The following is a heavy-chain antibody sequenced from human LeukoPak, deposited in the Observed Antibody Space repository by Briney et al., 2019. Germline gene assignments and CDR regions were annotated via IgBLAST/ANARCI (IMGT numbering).Heavy chain of an antibody. CDR1: GFTFDNYA. V-gene: IGHV3-9*01. CDR3: ARAYKDRSLAGKKEFFQH. J-gene: IGHJ1*01. CDR2: ISWNSGTI. Sequence: GRSLRLSCAASGFTFDNYAMNWVRQAPGKGLEWISLISWNSGTIGYADSVKGRFTISRDNANNFLYLQMNSLRAEDTALYYCARAYKDRSLAGKKEFFQHWGQGTLPTVPS. D-gene: IGHD6-19*01.